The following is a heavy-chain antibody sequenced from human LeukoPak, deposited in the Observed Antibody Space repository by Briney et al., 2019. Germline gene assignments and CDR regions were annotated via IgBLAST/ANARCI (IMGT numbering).Heavy chain of an antibody. CDR1: GGSVSSSRYY. D-gene: IGHD6-19*01. CDR3: AREGGRQWLVLGILDS. Sequence: KPSETLSLTCTVSGGSVSSSRYYWTWVRQPPGKGLEWIGYIYHGSATYNPSLESRVTISLDTSKNQFSLKVTSVSAADTAVYYCAREGGRQWLVLGILDSWGQGALVTVSS. J-gene: IGHJ5*01. V-gene: IGHV4-61*01. CDR2: IYHGSA.